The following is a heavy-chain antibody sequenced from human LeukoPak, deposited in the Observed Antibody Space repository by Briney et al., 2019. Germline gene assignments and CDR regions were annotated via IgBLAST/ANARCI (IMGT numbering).Heavy chain of an antibody. CDR3: ARDPYSGYFDY. CDR2: ITSSSSYI. CDR1: GFTFSSYS. D-gene: IGHD6-13*01. J-gene: IGHJ4*02. Sequence: GGSLRLSCAASGFTFSSYSMNWVRQAPGKGLEWVSSITSSSSYIYYADSVKGRFTISRDNAKNSLYLQMNSLRAEDTAVYYCARDPYSGYFDYWGQGTLVTGFS. V-gene: IGHV3-21*01.